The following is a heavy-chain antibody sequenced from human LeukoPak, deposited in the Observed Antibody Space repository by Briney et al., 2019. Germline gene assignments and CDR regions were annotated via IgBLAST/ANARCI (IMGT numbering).Heavy chain of an antibody. V-gene: IGHV4-38-2*01. CDR3: ARAGAAHYYYYYYMDV. D-gene: IGHD1-26*01. CDR2: IYHSGST. J-gene: IGHJ6*03. Sequence: SETLSLTCAVSGYSISSGYYWGWIRQPPGKGPEWIGNIYHSGSTNYNPSLKSRVTISVDTSKNQFSLKLSSVTAADTAVYYCARAGAAHYYYYYYMDVWGKGTTVTVSS. CDR1: GYSISSGYY.